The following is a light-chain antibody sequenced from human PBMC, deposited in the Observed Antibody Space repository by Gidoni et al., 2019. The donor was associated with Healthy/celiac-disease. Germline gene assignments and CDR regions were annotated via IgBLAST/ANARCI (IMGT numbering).Light chain of an antibody. V-gene: IGKV3-11*01. CDR2: DAS. CDR1: QSVSSY. CDR3: QQRSNWPPN. J-gene: IGKJ4*01. Sequence: EIVLTQSPATLSLSPGERATLSCRASQSVSSYLAWYQQKPGQAPRLLIYDASNRATGIPARFSGSGSGTDFTLTISSLEREDFAVYYCQQRSNWPPNFGGGTKVEIK.